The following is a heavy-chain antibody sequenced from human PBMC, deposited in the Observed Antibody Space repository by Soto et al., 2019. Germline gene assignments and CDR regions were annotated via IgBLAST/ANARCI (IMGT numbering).Heavy chain of an antibody. CDR2: ISSRSTYI. CDR3: ARDDGSMALNFDS. CDR1: GLTFSSYE. Sequence: PWGSLRLSCAASGLTFSSYEMNWVRQAPGKGLEWVSCISSRSTYIYYADSVKGRFTISRDNAKNSLYLQMNSLRAADTAVYFCARDDGSMALNFDSWGQGTLVTVSS. D-gene: IGHD3-10*01. J-gene: IGHJ4*02. V-gene: IGHV3-21*05.